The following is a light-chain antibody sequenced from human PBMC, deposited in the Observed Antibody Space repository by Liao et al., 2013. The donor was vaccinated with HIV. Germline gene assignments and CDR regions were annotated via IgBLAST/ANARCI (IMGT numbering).Light chain of an antibody. Sequence: SYALTQPPSVSVAPGKTATISCAGNNIGSKGVHWYQHKPGQAPVLLIYYDTDRPSGIPARFSGSTSGNTATLTISGVEAGDEADYYCQVWDSSSDHPYVFGSGTKVTVL. CDR2: YDT. CDR3: QVWDSSSDHPYV. CDR1: NIGSKG. V-gene: IGLV3-21*01. J-gene: IGLJ1*01.